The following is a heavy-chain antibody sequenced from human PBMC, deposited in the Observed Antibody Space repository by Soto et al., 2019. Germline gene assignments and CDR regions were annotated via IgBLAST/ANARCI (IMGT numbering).Heavy chain of an antibody. J-gene: IGHJ4*02. CDR1: GGSVSSGAYY. Sequence: QVQLQESGPGLVKPSQTLSLTCTVSGGSVSSGAYYWSWIRQHPGKGLEWIGYIYYSGSTYSNPYLKSRVIISLDTSENQFSLKLSSVTAADTAVYYCARSGDPLVYFDYWGPGTLVTVSS. D-gene: IGHD3-16*01. CDR2: IYYSGST. CDR3: ARSGDPLVYFDY. V-gene: IGHV4-31*03.